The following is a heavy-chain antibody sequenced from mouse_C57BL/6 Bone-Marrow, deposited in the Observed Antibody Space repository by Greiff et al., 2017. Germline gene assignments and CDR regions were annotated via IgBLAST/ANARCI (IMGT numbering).Heavy chain of an antibody. V-gene: IGHV7-3*01. CDR2: IRNKANGYTT. CDR3: ARYNDYDWVAY. Sequence: DVHLVESGGGLVQPGGSLSLSCAASGFTFTDYYMSWVRQPPGKALEWLGFIRNKANGYTTEYSASVKGRFTISRDNSQSILYLQMNALRAEDSATYYCARYNDYDWVAYWGQGTLVTVSA. D-gene: IGHD2-4*01. J-gene: IGHJ3*01. CDR1: GFTFTDYY.